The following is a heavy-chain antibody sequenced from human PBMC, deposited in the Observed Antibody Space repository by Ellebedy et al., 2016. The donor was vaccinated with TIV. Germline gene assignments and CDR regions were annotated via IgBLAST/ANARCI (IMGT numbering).Heavy chain of an antibody. Sequence: GESLKISCAASGFSVHNNYMSWVRQAPGKGLEWVSVIYSGGSTYYADSVKGRFTISRDKSKNTLYLQMNSLRAEDTAVYYCAGSPSTGYWGRGTLVTVPS. D-gene: IGHD4-17*01. CDR2: IYSGGST. J-gene: IGHJ4*02. V-gene: IGHV3-53*01. CDR1: GFSVHNNY. CDR3: AGSPSTGY.